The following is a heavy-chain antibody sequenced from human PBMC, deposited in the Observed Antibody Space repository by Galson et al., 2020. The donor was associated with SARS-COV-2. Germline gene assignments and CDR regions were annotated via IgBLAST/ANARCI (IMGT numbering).Heavy chain of an antibody. CDR3: AVLPYPYYAMDV. CDR1: GGSVSSGSYY. Sequence: SETLSLTCTVSGGSVSSGSYYWTWIRQPAGKGLEWIGRFYTSGTTDYNPSLKSRVTISVDTSKNQFPLKLTSVTAADTAVYYCAVLPYPYYAMDVWGQGTTVTVSS. V-gene: IGHV4-61*02. CDR2: FYTSGTT. J-gene: IGHJ6*02.